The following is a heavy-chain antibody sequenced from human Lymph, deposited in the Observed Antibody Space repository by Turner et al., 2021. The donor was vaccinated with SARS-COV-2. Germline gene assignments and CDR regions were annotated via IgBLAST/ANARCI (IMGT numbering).Heavy chain of an antibody. D-gene: IGHD2-21*02. V-gene: IGHV3-21*01. CDR1: GFTFSSYS. CDR3: ARGPPDFPYYFDY. Sequence: ELQLVESGGGLVKPGGSLSLSCAASGFTFSSYSRNWVRQAPGEGLEWVSTITFTSSYIYYADSVKGRFTISRDNAKNTLYLQMNSLRAEDTAVYYCARGPPDFPYYFDYWGQGTLVTVSS. J-gene: IGHJ4*02. CDR2: ITFTSSYI.